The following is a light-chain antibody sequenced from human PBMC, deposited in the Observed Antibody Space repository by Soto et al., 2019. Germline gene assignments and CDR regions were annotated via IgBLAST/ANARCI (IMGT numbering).Light chain of an antibody. Sequence: QSVLTQPPSASVTPGQRVTISCSGSSSNIGSNPVNWYQQLPGTAPKLLIYSNNQRPSGVPDRFSGSKSGTSASLAISGLQSEDEADYYCAAWDDSLNGYWVFGGGTKLTVL. CDR1: SSNIGSNP. CDR2: SNN. CDR3: AAWDDSLNGYWV. V-gene: IGLV1-44*01. J-gene: IGLJ3*02.